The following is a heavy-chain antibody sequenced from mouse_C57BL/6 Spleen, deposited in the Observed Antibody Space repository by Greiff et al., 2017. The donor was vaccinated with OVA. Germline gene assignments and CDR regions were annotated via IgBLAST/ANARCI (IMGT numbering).Heavy chain of an antibody. Sequence: QVQLKESGPELVKPGASVKISCKASGYAFSSSWMNWVKQRPGKGLEWIGRIYPGDGDTNYNGKFKGKATLTADKSSSTAYMQLSSLTSEDSAVYFCARWGSNYDYAMDYWGQGTSVTVSS. J-gene: IGHJ4*01. CDR3: ARWGSNYDYAMDY. CDR1: GYAFSSSW. V-gene: IGHV1-82*01. D-gene: IGHD2-5*01. CDR2: IYPGDGDT.